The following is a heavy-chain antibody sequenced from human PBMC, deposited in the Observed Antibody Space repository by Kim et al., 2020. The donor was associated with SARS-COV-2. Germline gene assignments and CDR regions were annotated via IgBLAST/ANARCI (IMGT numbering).Heavy chain of an antibody. CDR3: LRGFPRFDP. V-gene: IGHV4-59*01. J-gene: IGHJ5*02. CDR2: VYDSVTA. Sequence: SETLSLTCSVSGGSLSGYYWSWIRHSPSKGLEWIGSVYDSVTAYYDPSLKSRVSISTDMSKNHFSFDLRFVTVEDTARYYCLRGFPRFDPWGHGILVTVS. CDR1: GGSLSGYY.